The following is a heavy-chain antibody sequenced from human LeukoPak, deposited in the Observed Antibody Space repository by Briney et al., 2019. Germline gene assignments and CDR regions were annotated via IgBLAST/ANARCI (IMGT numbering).Heavy chain of an antibody. D-gene: IGHD3-10*02. V-gene: IGHV4-39*07. Sequence: PSETLSLTCTVSGDSISSTSYYWGWIRQPPGKGLEWIGSIYYSGSTYYNPSLKSRVTISVDTSKNQFSLKLSSVTAADTAVYYCARSKYGGPDYWGQGTLVTVSS. CDR1: GDSISSTSYY. J-gene: IGHJ4*02. CDR2: IYYSGST. CDR3: ARSKYGGPDY.